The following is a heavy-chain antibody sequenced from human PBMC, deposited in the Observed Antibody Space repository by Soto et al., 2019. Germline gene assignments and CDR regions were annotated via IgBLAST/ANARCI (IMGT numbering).Heavy chain of an antibody. CDR2: FSRIDVAP. CDR1: SSHG. Sequence: QVQLMQSGAAVTKPGSSVKVSFKAFSSHGINWVRQAPGQGLEWMVGFSRIDVAPRYAQKSQGRVTITADESTTTVTESTTTVYMELNSLRAAGTAVYYCARDLALRMGTPTYGMDVWGQGTAFTVS. CDR3: ARDLALRMGTPTYGMDV. V-gene: IGHV1-69*01. J-gene: IGHJ6*02. D-gene: IGHD3-16*01.